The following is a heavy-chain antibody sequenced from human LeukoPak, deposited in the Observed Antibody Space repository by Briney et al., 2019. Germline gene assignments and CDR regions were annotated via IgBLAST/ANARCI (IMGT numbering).Heavy chain of an antibody. D-gene: IGHD1-26*01. J-gene: IGHJ5*02. V-gene: IGHV3-53*05. Sequence: GSLRRSCAASRFTVSSNYMSWVRQAPGQGPEWCTVIYSGGRKYDEESVKGRFTISRDNSKNTLYLQMKSLRAEDTAVYYCARDSLSGSYYDPWGQGTLVTVSS. CDR2: IYSGGRK. CDR3: ARDSLSGSYYDP. CDR1: RFTVSSNY.